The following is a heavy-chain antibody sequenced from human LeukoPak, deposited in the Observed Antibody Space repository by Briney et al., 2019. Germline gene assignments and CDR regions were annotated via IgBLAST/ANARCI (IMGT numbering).Heavy chain of an antibody. V-gene: IGHV5-51*01. CDR3: ARQAYCGGDCYAPFDY. CDR1: GYSFTTHW. J-gene: IGHJ4*02. Sequence: TTGESLKISCKGSGYSFTTHWIAWVRQMPGKGLEWMGIIYPGDSYTKYSPAFQGQVTISADKSVTTAYLQWSSLEASDTAIYYCARQAYCGGDCYAPFDYWGQGTLVTVSS. D-gene: IGHD2-21*01. CDR2: IYPGDSYT.